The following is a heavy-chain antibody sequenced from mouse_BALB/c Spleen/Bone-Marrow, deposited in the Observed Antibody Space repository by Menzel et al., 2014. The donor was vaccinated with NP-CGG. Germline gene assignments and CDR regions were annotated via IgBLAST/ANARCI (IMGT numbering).Heavy chain of an antibody. Sequence: EVQLVESGGGLVQPKGSLKLSCAASGFTFNTYAMNWVRQAPGKGLEWVARIRSKSNNYATYYADSVKDRFTISRDDSQSMLYLQMDNLKTEDTAMYYVVRPIHCYGYDAWFAYWGQGTLVTVSA. V-gene: IGHV10-1*02. CDR3: VRPIHCYGYDAWFAY. D-gene: IGHD1-2*01. J-gene: IGHJ3*01. CDR1: GFTFNTYA. CDR2: IRSKSNNYAT.